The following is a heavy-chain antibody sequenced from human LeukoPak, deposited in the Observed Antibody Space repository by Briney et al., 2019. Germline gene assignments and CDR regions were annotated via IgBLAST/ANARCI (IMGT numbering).Heavy chain of an antibody. Sequence: ASVKVSCKASGYTFTSYGISWVRQAPGQGLEWMGKIIPILAITDYSQNFRGRVTITADRSTGTAYMELSSLRSEDTAVYYCARPRYHDSSGYFAYWGQGTLVTVSS. CDR1: GYTFTSYG. V-gene: IGHV1-69*04. J-gene: IGHJ4*02. CDR2: IIPILAIT. D-gene: IGHD3-22*01. CDR3: ARPRYHDSSGYFAY.